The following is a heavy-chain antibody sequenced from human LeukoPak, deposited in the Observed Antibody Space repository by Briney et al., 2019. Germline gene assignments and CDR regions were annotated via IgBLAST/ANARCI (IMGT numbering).Heavy chain of an antibody. CDR1: GFTFSPYT. V-gene: IGHV3-23*01. CDR3: AKGMIVVVLQPGPFDM. Sequence: PGGSLRLSCAASGFTFSPYTMSWVRQAPGKGLEWVSAIDGSGGSTFYADSVKGRFTISRDNSKNTLYLEKNSLRAEDTALYYCAKGMIVVVLQPGPFDMWGQGTMVTVSS. J-gene: IGHJ3*02. CDR2: IDGSGGST. D-gene: IGHD3-22*01.